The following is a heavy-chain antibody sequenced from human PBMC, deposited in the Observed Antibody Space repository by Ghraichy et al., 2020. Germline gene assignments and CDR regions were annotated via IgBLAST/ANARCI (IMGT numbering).Heavy chain of an antibody. D-gene: IGHD4-17*01. V-gene: IGHV3-9*01. CDR1: GFTFDYYA. CDR3: AKGSGDYVYYGMDV. J-gene: IGHJ6*02. Sequence: SLNISCAASGFTFDYYAMHWVRQAPGKGLEWVSGITWNSGGIGYADSVKGRFTISRDNAKNSLYLQMNSLRAEDTALYYCAKGSGDYVYYGMDVWGQGTTVTVSS. CDR2: ITWNSGGI.